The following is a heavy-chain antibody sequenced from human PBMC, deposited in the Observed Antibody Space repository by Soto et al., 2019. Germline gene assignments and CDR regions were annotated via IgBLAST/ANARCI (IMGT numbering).Heavy chain of an antibody. J-gene: IGHJ5*02. V-gene: IGHV3-23*01. Sequence: GGSLRLSCAASGFTFSSYAMSWVRQAPGEGLEWVSAISGSGGSTYYADSVKGRFTISRDNSKNTLYLQMNSLRAEDTAVYYCAKEVWQQLDLNWFDPWGQGTLVTVSS. CDR2: ISGSGGST. CDR3: AKEVWQQLDLNWFDP. CDR1: GFTFSSYA. D-gene: IGHD6-13*01.